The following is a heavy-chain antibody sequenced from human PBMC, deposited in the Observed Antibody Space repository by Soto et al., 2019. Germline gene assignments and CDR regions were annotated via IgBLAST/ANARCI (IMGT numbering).Heavy chain of an antibody. V-gene: IGHV3-23*01. CDR3: VKRSRYSSGWYSPIFDY. J-gene: IGHJ4*02. Sequence: GGSLRLSCAASGFSFSDYAMSWVRQAPGKGLEWVSVISESGGSTHYADSVRGRFTVSRDNSKNSLSLRMNSLRDEDTAVYFCVKRSRYSSGWYSPIFDYWGQGALVTVSS. D-gene: IGHD6-13*01. CDR2: ISESGGST. CDR1: GFSFSDYA.